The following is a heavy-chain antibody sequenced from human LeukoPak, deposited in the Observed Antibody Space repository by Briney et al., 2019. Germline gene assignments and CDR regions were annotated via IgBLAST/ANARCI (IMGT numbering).Heavy chain of an antibody. V-gene: IGHV4-39*01. D-gene: IGHD2-2*01. CDR1: GGSISSSSYY. J-gene: IGHJ5*02. CDR2: IYYSGST. CDR3: ARRDRYCSSTSCYGHRFDP. Sequence: PSETLSLTCTVSGGSISSSSYYWGWIRQPPGKGLEWIGSIYYSGSTYYNPSLKSRLTMSVDTSKNQFSLKLSSVTAADTAVYYCARRDRYCSSTSCYGHRFDPWGQGTLVTAFS.